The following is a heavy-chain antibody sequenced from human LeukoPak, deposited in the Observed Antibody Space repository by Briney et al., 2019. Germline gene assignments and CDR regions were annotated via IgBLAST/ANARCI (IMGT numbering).Heavy chain of an antibody. V-gene: IGHV4-59*01. Sequence: SETLSLTCIVSAGSISSYYWSWIRQPPGKGLEWIGYIYYSGSTNYNPSLKSRVTISVDTSKNQFSLKLSSVTAADTAVYYCARDGSSWSYFDYWGQGTLVTVSS. CDR1: AGSISSYY. CDR3: ARDGSSWSYFDY. D-gene: IGHD6-13*01. J-gene: IGHJ4*02. CDR2: IYYSGST.